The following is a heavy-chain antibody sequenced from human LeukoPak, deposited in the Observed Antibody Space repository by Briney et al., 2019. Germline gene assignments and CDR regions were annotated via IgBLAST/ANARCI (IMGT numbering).Heavy chain of an antibody. J-gene: IGHJ4*02. CDR2: ISYDGSNK. CDR1: GFTFSSYG. CDR3: ARDLCSTTSCLDY. V-gene: IGHV3-30*03. Sequence: GGSLRLSCAASGFTFSSYGMHWVRQAPGKGLEWVAVISYDGSNKYYADSVKGRFTISRDNSKNTLYLQMNSLRPEDTAVYYCARDLCSTTSCLDYWGQGTLVTVSS. D-gene: IGHD2-2*01.